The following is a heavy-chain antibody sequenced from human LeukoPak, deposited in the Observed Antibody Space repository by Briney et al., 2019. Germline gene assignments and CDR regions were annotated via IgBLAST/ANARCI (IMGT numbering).Heavy chain of an antibody. CDR1: GFTVSSNY. D-gene: IGHD5-12*01. CDR3: ARVYSGYDLDC. CDR2: IYSGGST. J-gene: IGHJ4*02. V-gene: IGHV3-66*01. Sequence: GGSLRLSCAASGFTVSSNYMSWVRQAPGKGLEWVSVIYSGGSTYYADSVKGRFTISRDNSKNTLYLQMNSLRAEDTAVYYCARVYSGYDLDCWGQGTLVTVSS.